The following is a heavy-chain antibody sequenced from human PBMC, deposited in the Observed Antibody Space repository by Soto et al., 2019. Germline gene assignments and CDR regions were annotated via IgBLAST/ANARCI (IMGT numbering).Heavy chain of an antibody. J-gene: IGHJ4*02. CDR1: GFTFSCFD. V-gene: IGHV3-13*01. CDR2: IGTAGDT. D-gene: IGHD6-13*01. Sequence: GGSLRLSCEASGFTFSCFDMHWVRQPTGKGLEWVSSIGTAGDTYYAVSVKGRFTISRDNAKNSLSLQMNSLRAGDMAVYFCAKSQEIGTHFFDSWGQGTKVTVSS. CDR3: AKSQEIGTHFFDS.